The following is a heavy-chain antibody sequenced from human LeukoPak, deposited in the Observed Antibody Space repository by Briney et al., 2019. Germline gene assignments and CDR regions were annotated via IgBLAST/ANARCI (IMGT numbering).Heavy chain of an antibody. Sequence: GGSLRLSCAASGFTFADYGMSWVRQAPGKGLEWVSGVNRNGGTTSYADSVKGRFTISRDNAKNSLYLQMNSLRVGDTALYHCARGNSNFNYWGQGALVTVSS. V-gene: IGHV3-20*01. CDR3: ARGNSNFNY. CDR1: GFTFADYG. CDR2: VNRNGGTT. D-gene: IGHD4-23*01. J-gene: IGHJ4*02.